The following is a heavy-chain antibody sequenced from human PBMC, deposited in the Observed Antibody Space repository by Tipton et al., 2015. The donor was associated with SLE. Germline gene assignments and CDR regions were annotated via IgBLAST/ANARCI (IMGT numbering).Heavy chain of an antibody. D-gene: IGHD6-6*01. CDR2: INHSGST. CDR3: ARDLAARGGHYFDY. J-gene: IGHJ4*02. CDR1: GGSFSGYY. V-gene: IGHV4-34*01. Sequence: TLSLTCAVYGGSFSGYYWSWIRQPPGKGLEWIGEINHSGSTNYNPSLKSRVTISVDTPKNQFSLKLSSVTAADTAVYYCARDLAARGGHYFDYWGQGTLVTVSS.